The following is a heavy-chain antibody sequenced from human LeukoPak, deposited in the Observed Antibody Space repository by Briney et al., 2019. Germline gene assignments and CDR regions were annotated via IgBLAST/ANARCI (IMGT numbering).Heavy chain of an antibody. CDR1: GGSVSSGSYY. CDR3: ARVARVNCSGGSCYLFNWFDP. CDR2: IYYSGST. D-gene: IGHD2-15*01. V-gene: IGHV4-61*01. J-gene: IGHJ5*02. Sequence: SETLSLTCTVSGGSVSSGSYYWSWIRQPPGKGLEWIGYIYYSGSTNYNPSLKSRVTISVDTSKNQFSLKLSSVTAADTAVYYCARVARVNCSGGSCYLFNWFDPWGQGTLVTVSP.